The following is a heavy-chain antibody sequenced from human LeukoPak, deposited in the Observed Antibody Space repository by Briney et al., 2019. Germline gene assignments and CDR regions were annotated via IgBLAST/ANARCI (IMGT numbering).Heavy chain of an antibody. J-gene: IGHJ4*02. D-gene: IGHD3-22*01. CDR3: ASVSGGYYLALDY. CDR1: GGSISSGDYY. Sequence: SETLSLTCTVSGGSISSGDYYWSWIRQPPGKGLEWIGYIYYSGSTYYNPSLKSRVTISVDTSKNQFSLKLSSVTAADTAVYYCASVSGGYYLALDYWGQGTLVTVSS. CDR2: IYYSGST. V-gene: IGHV4-30-4*01.